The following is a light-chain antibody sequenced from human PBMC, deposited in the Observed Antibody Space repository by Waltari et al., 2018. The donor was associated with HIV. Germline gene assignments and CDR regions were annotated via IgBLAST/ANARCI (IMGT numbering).Light chain of an antibody. CDR3: CSYAGSYTYV. Sequence: QSALTQPRSVSGSPGQSVTISCTGTSSDVGGYNYVSWYQQHPGKAPKLVIYDVSKRPSGVPDRFSCSKSANTASLTISGLQAEDEADYYCCSYAGSYTYVFGTGTKVTVL. J-gene: IGLJ1*01. CDR2: DVS. CDR1: SSDVGGYNY. V-gene: IGLV2-11*01.